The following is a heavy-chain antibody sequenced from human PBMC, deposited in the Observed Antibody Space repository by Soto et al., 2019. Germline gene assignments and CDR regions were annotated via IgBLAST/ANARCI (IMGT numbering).Heavy chain of an antibody. CDR2: IYYSGST. CDR3: ARELEYYDSSGYYRGAFDY. Sequence: QVQLQESGPGLVKPSQTLSLTCTVSGGSISSGGYYWSWIRQHPGKGLEWIGYIYYSGSTYYNPSLKSRVTISVDTSKNQFSLKRSSVTVADTAVYYCARELEYYDSSGYYRGAFDYWGQGTLVTVSS. V-gene: IGHV4-31*03. D-gene: IGHD3-22*01. J-gene: IGHJ4*02. CDR1: GGSISSGGYY.